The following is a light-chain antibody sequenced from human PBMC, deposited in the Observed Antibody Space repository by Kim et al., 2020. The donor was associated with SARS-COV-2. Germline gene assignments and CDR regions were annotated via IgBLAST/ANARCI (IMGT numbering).Light chain of an antibody. V-gene: IGKV3-15*01. CDR2: DAS. J-gene: IGKJ2*03. CDR3: HQYNNWPLYS. CDR1: QNVGSS. Sequence: VSPGERATLACRASQNVGSSLAWYQQNPGQAPRLLIYDASTRATVIPARFSGSGSGTEFTLTISSLQSEDFAVYYCHQYNNWPLYSFGQGTKLEIK.